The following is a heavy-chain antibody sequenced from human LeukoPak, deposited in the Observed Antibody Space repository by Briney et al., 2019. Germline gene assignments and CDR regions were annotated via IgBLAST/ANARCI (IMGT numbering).Heavy chain of an antibody. CDR2: IYYSGST. V-gene: IGHV4-39*01. CDR3: ARGMVAKFGGIDY. Sequence: SETLSLTCTVSGGSISSSSYYWGWIRQPPGKGLEWIGSIYYSGSTFYNPSLKSRVTISVDTSKNQFSLKLSSVTAADTAVYNCARGMVAKFGGIDYWGQGTLVTVSS. CDR1: GGSISSSSYY. J-gene: IGHJ4*02. D-gene: IGHD3-10*02.